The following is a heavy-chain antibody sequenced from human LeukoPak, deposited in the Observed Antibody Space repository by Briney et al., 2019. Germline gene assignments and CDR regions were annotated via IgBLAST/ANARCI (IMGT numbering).Heavy chain of an antibody. Sequence: ASVKVSCKASGYTFTGNYMHWVRQAPGQGLEWMGRINPNSGGTNYAQKFQGRVTMTRGTSISTAYMELSRLRSDDTAVYYCARDPRYCSSTSCYAGRNWFDPWGQGTLVTVSS. CDR2: INPNSGGT. J-gene: IGHJ5*02. CDR1: GYTFTGNY. D-gene: IGHD2-2*01. CDR3: ARDPRYCSSTSCYAGRNWFDP. V-gene: IGHV1-2*06.